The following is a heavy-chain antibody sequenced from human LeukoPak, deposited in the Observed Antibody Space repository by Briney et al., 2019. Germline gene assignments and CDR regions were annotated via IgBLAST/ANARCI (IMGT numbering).Heavy chain of an antibody. CDR1: GYTLTELS. V-gene: IGHV1-24*01. CDR2: FDPEDGET. D-gene: IGHD2-21*02. Sequence: ASVKVSCKVSGYTLTELSMHWVRQAPGKGLEWMGGFDPEDGETIYAQKFQGRVTMTEDTSTDTAYMELSSLRSEDTAVYYCATALRWVTAIYFDYWGQGTLVTVSS. CDR3: ATALRWVTAIYFDY. J-gene: IGHJ4*02.